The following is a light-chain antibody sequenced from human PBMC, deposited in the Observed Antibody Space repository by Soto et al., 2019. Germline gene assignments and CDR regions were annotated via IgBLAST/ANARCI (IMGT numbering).Light chain of an antibody. V-gene: IGKV3-20*01. CDR3: QQYGRSPPFT. Sequence: ETVLTQSPGTLSLSPGERATLSCRASQSVSSTYIAWYQQNPGQAPRLLIYGASSRATGIPDRFSGSGSGTDFTLTISRLEPEDFAVYFCQQYGRSPPFTFGQGTKVDIK. J-gene: IGKJ2*01. CDR1: QSVSSTY. CDR2: GAS.